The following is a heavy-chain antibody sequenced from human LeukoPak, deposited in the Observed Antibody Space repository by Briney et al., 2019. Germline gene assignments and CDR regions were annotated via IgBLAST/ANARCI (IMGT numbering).Heavy chain of an antibody. CDR1: GFTFDSYS. D-gene: IGHD3-22*01. J-gene: IGHJ3*02. CDR3: ARGVVIDI. CDR2: ISGGSGYI. Sequence: PGGSLRLSCAGSGFTFDSYSMNWVRKAPGKGLEWVSSISGGSGYIYYADSVKGRFTISRDNAKNSLYLQMDSLRAEDTAVYYCARGVVIDIWGQGTMVTVSS. V-gene: IGHV3-21*01.